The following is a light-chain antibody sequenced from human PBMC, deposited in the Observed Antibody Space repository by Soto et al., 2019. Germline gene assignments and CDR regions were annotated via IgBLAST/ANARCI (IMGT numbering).Light chain of an antibody. Sequence: EIVLTQSPDTLSLSPGETATLSCRASQSVGSYLAWYQQKPGQVPRLLIYNASNRATGIPARFSGSGSGTDFTLTISRLEPEDFAVYYCQQRGNWPLPWTFGQGAKVEIK. V-gene: IGKV3-11*01. CDR3: QQRGNWPLPWT. CDR2: NAS. CDR1: QSVGSY. J-gene: IGKJ1*01.